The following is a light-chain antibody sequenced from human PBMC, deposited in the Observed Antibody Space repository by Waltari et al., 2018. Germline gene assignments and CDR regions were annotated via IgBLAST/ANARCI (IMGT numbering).Light chain of an antibody. V-gene: IGKV1-6*01. CDR3: LEHYNYPLT. Sequence: AIQMTQSPSSLSASVGDTVTITCRASQGIRNDLDWYQQHPGKAPKLRIYAASSLQSGVPSRFSGSGSGTDFTLTISSLQPEDFATYYCLEHYNYPLTFGGGTKVEIK. J-gene: IGKJ4*01. CDR2: AAS. CDR1: QGIRND.